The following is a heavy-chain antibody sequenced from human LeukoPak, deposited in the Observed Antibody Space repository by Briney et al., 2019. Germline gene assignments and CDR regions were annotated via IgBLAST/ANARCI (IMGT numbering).Heavy chain of an antibody. CDR2: ISGSGDYT. Sequence: PAGGSLRLSCAASGFTFSSYAMNWVRQAPGKGLQWVSGISGSGDYTYYADSVKGRFTISRDNSKNTLNLQMNSLRAEDTALYYCAKSSYGSGTYPYWFDSWGQGTLVTVSS. D-gene: IGHD3-10*01. J-gene: IGHJ5*01. CDR1: GFTFSSYA. CDR3: AKSSYGSGTYPYWFDS. V-gene: IGHV3-23*01.